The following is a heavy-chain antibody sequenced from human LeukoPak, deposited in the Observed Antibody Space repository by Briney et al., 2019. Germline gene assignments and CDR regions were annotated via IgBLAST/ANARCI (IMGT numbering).Heavy chain of an antibody. J-gene: IGHJ4*02. CDR1: GFTFSSYA. Sequence: GSLRLSCAASGFTFSSYAMSWVRQAPGKGLEWVSAISGSGGSTYYADSVKGRFTISRDNSKNTLYLQMNSLRAEDTAVYYCAKARVLSRTSCPVDYWGQGTLVTVSS. D-gene: IGHD2-2*01. CDR2: ISGSGGST. V-gene: IGHV3-23*01. CDR3: AKARVLSRTSCPVDY.